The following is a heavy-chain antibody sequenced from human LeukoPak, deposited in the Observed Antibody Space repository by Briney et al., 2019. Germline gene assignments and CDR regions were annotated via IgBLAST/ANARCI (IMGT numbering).Heavy chain of an antibody. V-gene: IGHV4-39*02. CDR3: ATDGRYVAVRNY. CDR2: IYYSGST. CDR1: GGSISSSSYY. Sequence: PSETLSLTCTVSGGSISSSSYYWGWIRQPPGKGLEWIGSIYYSGSTYYNPSLKSRVTISVDTSKNQFSLKLSSVPAADTAVYYCATDGRYVAVRNYWGQGTLVTVSS. D-gene: IGHD6-19*01. J-gene: IGHJ4*02.